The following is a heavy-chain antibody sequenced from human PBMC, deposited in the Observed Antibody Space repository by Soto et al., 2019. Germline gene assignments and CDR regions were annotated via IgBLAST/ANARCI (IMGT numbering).Heavy chain of an antibody. CDR2: ISYDGSNK. J-gene: IGHJ4*02. Sequence: QVQLVESGGGVVQPGRSLRLSCAASGFTFSSYGMHWVRQAPGKGLEWVAVISYDGSNKYYADSVKGRFTISRDNSKNTLYLQMNSLRAEDTAVYYCAKVGDSIAVAGSRYYFDYWGQGTLVNVSS. CDR1: GFTFSSYG. V-gene: IGHV3-30*18. CDR3: AKVGDSIAVAGSRYYFDY. D-gene: IGHD6-19*01.